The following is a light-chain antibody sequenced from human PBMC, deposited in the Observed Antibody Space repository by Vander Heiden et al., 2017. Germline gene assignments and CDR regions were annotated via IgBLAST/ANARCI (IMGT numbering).Light chain of an antibody. CDR1: QSISSY. CDR3: QQSYSTPDT. CDR2: AAS. V-gene: IGKV1-39*01. Sequence: DLQMNQSPSSLSASVGDRVTITCRASQSISSYLNWYQQKPGKAPKLLIYAASSLQSGVPSRFSGSGSGTDFTLTISSLQPEDFATYYCQQSYSTPDTFGQGTQLXIK. J-gene: IGKJ5*01.